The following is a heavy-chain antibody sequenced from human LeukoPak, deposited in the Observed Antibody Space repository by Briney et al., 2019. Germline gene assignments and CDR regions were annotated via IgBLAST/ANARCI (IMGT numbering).Heavy chain of an antibody. D-gene: IGHD3-16*01. CDR3: VREAGGGESIDY. CDR1: GGSISRGDYY. V-gene: IGHV4-30-4*08. J-gene: IGHJ4*02. Sequence: PSETLSLTCTVSGGSISRGDYYWNWIRQSPGKGLEWIGYIYYGGSTYYNPSLKSRVTMSVDTSKNQFSLKLSSVTVAVTAVYYCVREAGGGESIDYWGQGTLVTVSS. CDR2: IYYGGST.